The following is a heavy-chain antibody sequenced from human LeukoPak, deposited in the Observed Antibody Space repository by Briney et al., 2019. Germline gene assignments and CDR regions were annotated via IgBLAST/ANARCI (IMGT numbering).Heavy chain of an antibody. CDR2: IYYSGST. V-gene: IGHV4-39*07. CDR1: GGSISSSSYY. J-gene: IGHJ6*02. CDR3: ARDDGYNPEDPYYYYGMDV. Sequence: SETLSLTCTVSGGSISSSSYYWGWIRQPPGKGLEWIGSIYYSGSTYYNPSLKSRVTISVDTSKNQFSLKLSSVTAADTAVYYCARDDGYNPEDPYYYYGMDVWGQGTTVTVSS. D-gene: IGHD5-24*01.